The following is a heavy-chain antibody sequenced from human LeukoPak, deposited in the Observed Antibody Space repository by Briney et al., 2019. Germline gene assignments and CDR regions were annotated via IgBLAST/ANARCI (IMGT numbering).Heavy chain of an antibody. J-gene: IGHJ4*02. D-gene: IGHD5-18*01. CDR2: INSDGTST. CDR3: ASGYSYGYYYLDN. Sequence: AGSLKLSSAASGFTFSSHWMYWHRQAPGKGLMLVSRINSDGTSTTYGDSVGGRFTISRDNAQNTLYLQMNSLRAEDTAVYYCASGYSYGYYYLDNWGQGTLVTVSS. V-gene: IGHV3-74*01. CDR1: GFTFSSHW.